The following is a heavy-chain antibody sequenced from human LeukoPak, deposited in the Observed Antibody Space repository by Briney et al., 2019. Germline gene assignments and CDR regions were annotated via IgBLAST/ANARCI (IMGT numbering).Heavy chain of an antibody. D-gene: IGHD3-22*01. CDR2: IYYSGST. Sequence: SETLYLTCTVSGGSISSAGYYGSWIRQHPEKGLEWIGYIYYSGSTYYNPSLKSRVTISVDTSKNQFSLKLSSVTAADTAVYYCARDPLTYYYDSSGYHSYYYGMDVWGQGTTVSVSS. V-gene: IGHV4-31*03. CDR1: GGSISSAGYY. J-gene: IGHJ6*02. CDR3: ARDPLTYYYDSSGYHSYYYGMDV.